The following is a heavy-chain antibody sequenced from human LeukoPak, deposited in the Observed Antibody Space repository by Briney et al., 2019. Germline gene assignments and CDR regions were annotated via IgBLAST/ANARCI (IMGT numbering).Heavy chain of an antibody. Sequence: SETLSLTCTVSGGCISSYYWSWIRQPPGKGLEWIGYIYYSGSTNYNPSLKSRVTISVDTSKNQFSLKLSSVTAADTAVYYCARDRGYCSGGSCYYNWFDPWGQGTLVTVSS. CDR3: ARDRGYCSGGSCYYNWFDP. CDR2: IYYSGST. D-gene: IGHD2-15*01. CDR1: GGCISSYY. J-gene: IGHJ5*02. V-gene: IGHV4-59*01.